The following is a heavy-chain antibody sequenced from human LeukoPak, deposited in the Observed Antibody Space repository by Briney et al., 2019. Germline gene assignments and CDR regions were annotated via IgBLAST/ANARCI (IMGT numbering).Heavy chain of an antibody. V-gene: IGHV3-7*01. D-gene: IGHD5-18*01. CDR1: GFTFSSYW. CDR2: IKQDGSEK. J-gene: IGHJ4*02. CDR3: ARDRAYSYGYADFDY. Sequence: GGSLRLSCAASGFTFSSYWMSWVRQAPGKGLEWVANIKQDGSEKYYVDSVKGRFTISRDNAKNSLYLQMNSLRAEDTAVCYCARDRAYSYGYADFDYWGQGTLVTVSS.